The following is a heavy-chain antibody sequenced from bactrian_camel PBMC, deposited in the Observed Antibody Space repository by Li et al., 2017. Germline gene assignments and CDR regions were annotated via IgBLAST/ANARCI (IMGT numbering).Heavy chain of an antibody. CDR1: EFTVSDYW. CDR2: ISSGGGST. D-gene: IGHD5*01. Sequence: HVQLVESGGGLVQPGGSLRLSCAASEFTVSDYWITWVRQAPGKGLEWVSSISSGGGSTYYADSVRGRFTISRDNAKNTVYLQLNSLKTEDTAMYYCAKGRGPSMGWARESRQGTQVTVS. J-gene: IGHJ4*01. V-gene: IGHV3S1*01.